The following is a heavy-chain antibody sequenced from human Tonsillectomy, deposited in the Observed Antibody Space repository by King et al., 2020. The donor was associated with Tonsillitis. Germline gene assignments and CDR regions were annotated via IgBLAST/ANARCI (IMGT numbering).Heavy chain of an antibody. V-gene: IGHV4-34*01. CDR1: GGSFTGYF. J-gene: IGHJ6*02. Sequence: VQLQQWGAGLLKPSETLSLTCAVYGGSFTGYFWSWFRQPPGKGLDWIGEINQSGSTNYNPSLKSRVTISVDTSKNQFSLRLSSVTAADTAVYYCARLVAGTTYYYYGMDVWGQGTTVTVSS. CDR2: INQSGST. CDR3: ARLVAGTTYYYYGMDV. D-gene: IGHD1-1*01.